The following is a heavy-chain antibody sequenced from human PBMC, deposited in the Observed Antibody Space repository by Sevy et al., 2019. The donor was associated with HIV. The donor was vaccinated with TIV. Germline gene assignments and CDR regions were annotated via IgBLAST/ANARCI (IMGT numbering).Heavy chain of an antibody. Sequence: GGSLRLSCAASGFTFSSYDMHWVRQATGKGLEWVSAIGTAGDTYYAGSVRGRFTISRENAKNSFDLQMNSLRAGDTAVYYCARAGIGYCGSSSCPHSRYYMDVWGKGTTVTVSS. J-gene: IGHJ6*03. D-gene: IGHD2-2*01. CDR3: ARAGIGYCGSSSCPHSRYYMDV. CDR1: GFTFSSYD. V-gene: IGHV3-13*01. CDR2: IGTAGDT.